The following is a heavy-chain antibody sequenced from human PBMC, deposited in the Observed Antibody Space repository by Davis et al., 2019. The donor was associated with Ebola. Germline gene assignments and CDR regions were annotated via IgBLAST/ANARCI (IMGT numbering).Heavy chain of an antibody. CDR1: GYTFTSYG. Sequence: ASVKVSCKASGYTFTSYGISWVRQAPGQGLEWLGWISAYNGNTNYAQKLQGRVTMTTDTSTSTAYMELRSLRSDDTAVYYCAREGRDFWSDLHVPRHLPYYYYGMDVWGQGTTVTVSS. V-gene: IGHV1-18*01. J-gene: IGHJ6*02. CDR3: AREGRDFWSDLHVPRHLPYYYYGMDV. CDR2: ISAYNGNT. D-gene: IGHD3-3*01.